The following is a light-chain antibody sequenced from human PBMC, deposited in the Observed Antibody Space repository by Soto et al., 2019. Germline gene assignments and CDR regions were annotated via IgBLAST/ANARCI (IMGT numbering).Light chain of an antibody. Sequence: DIQMTQSPSSVSASVGDRVTITCRASQGISSWLAWFQQKPGQPPKVLIYWASTRKSGVPDRFSGSGSGTAFTLTISSLQAEDVAVYYCQQYYTSPYTFGQGTKLEI. J-gene: IGKJ2*01. CDR1: QGISSW. CDR3: QQYYTSPYT. CDR2: WAS. V-gene: IGKV1-27*01.